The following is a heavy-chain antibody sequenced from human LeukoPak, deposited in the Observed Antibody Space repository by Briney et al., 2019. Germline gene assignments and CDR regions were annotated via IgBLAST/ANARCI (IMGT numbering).Heavy chain of an antibody. CDR3: ARGEVAVALYYFDY. CDR2: IKQDGSEK. V-gene: IGHV3-7*01. D-gene: IGHD6-19*01. J-gene: IGHJ4*02. Sequence: PGGSLRLSCAASGFTFSSYWMSWVRQAPGKGLEWVANIKQDGSEKYYVDSVKGRFTISRDNAKNSLYLQMNSLRAEDTAVYYCARGEVAVALYYFDYWGQGTLVTVSS. CDR1: GFTFSSYW.